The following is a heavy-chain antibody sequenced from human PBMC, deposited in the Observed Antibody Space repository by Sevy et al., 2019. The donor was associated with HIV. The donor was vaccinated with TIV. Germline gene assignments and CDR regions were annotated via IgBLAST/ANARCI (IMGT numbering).Heavy chain of an antibody. Sequence: VGSLRLSCTASGFIFNMYWMSWVRQAPGQGLEWVAHIKRDGSEKYYVDSVRGRFTISRDNAKNSLYLQMNSLRAEDTAVYYCARDCSSTSCLWGLDVWGQGTTVIVSS. CDR2: IKRDGSEK. D-gene: IGHD2-2*01. CDR3: ARDCSSTSCLWGLDV. CDR1: GFIFNMYW. J-gene: IGHJ6*02. V-gene: IGHV3-7*03.